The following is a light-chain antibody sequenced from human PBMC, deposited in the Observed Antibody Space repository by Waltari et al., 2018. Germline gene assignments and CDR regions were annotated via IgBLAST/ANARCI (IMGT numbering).Light chain of an antibody. CDR3: QQSATYPWT. CDR1: QSVFSII. J-gene: IGKJ1*01. Sequence: DIQLTQSPSTLSASVGDRVIITCRASQSVFSIILAWYQQKPGRAPKVLVFKASNLASGVPPRFSGSGAGREFTLTINSLQPDDFATYYCQQSATYPWTFGPGTSVEV. V-gene: IGKV1-5*03. CDR2: KAS.